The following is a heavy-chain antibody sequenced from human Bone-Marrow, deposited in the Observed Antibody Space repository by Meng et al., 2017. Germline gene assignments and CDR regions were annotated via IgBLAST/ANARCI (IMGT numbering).Heavy chain of an antibody. Sequence: ASVKVSCKASGYTFTSYGISWVRQAPGQGLEWMGWISAYNGNTNYAQKLQGRVTMTTDTSTSTAYMELSRLRSDDTAVYYCARDPFPWFGEPGDAEYFQHWGQGTLVTVSS. J-gene: IGHJ1*01. CDR2: ISAYNGNT. D-gene: IGHD3-10*01. CDR1: GYTFTSYG. V-gene: IGHV1-18*01. CDR3: ARDPFPWFGEPGDAEYFQH.